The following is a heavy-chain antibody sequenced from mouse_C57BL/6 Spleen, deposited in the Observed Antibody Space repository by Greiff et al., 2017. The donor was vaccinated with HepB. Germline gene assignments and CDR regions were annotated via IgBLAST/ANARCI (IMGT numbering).Heavy chain of an antibody. Sequence: DVHLVESGGDLVKPGGSLKLSCAASGFTFSSYGMSWVRQTPDKRLEWVATISSGGSYTYYPDSVKGRFTISRDNAKNTLYLQMSSLKSEDTAMYYCVCSLYYGSSYGYFDVWGTGTTVTVSS. V-gene: IGHV5-6*01. J-gene: IGHJ1*03. CDR3: VCSLYYGSSYGYFDV. D-gene: IGHD1-1*01. CDR1: GFTFSSYG. CDR2: ISSGGSYT.